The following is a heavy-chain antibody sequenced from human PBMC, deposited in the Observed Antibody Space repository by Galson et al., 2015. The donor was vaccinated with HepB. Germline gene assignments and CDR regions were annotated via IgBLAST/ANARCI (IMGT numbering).Heavy chain of an antibody. D-gene: IGHD3-22*01. CDR1: GYTFTSYY. CDR3: ARGYYYDSSGYYLRKTAYDY. Sequence: SVKVSCKASGYTFTSYYMHWVRQAPGQGLEWMGIINPSGGSTSYAQKFQGRVTMTRDTSTSTVYMELSSLRSEDTAVYYCARGYYYDSSGYYLRKTAYDYWGQGTLVTVSS. V-gene: IGHV1-46*01. J-gene: IGHJ4*02. CDR2: INPSGGST.